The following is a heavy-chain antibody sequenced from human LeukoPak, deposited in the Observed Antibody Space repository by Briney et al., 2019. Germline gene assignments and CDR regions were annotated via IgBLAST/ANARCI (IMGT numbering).Heavy chain of an antibody. D-gene: IGHD3-22*01. CDR1: GYSISSGYY. CDR3: ARDYYDSSGAFDY. CDR2: IYHSGST. Sequence: SETLSLTCTVSGYSISSGYYWGWIRQPPGQGLAWIGSIYHSGSTNYNPSLKSRVTISVDTSKNQFSLKLSSVTAADTAVYYCARDYYDSSGAFDYWGQGSLVTVSS. J-gene: IGHJ4*02. V-gene: IGHV4-38-2*02.